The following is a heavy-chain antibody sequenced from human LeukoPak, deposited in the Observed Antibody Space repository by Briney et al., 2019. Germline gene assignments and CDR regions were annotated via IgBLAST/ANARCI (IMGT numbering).Heavy chain of an antibody. D-gene: IGHD2-8*01. CDR1: GGSMRSTSYF. Sequence: SETLSLTCTVSGGSMRSTSYFWGRIRQPPGKGLEWIGTVYYSGSTYYSPSLKSRVTISLDTSKNQFSLKLTSVTAADTAVYYCATLYGYARSWSHFNYWGQGTLVTVSS. CDR3: ATLYGYARSWSHFNY. V-gene: IGHV4-39*01. CDR2: VYYSGST. J-gene: IGHJ4*02.